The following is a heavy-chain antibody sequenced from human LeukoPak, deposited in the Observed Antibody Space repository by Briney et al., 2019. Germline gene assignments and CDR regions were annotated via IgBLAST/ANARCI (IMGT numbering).Heavy chain of an antibody. Sequence: ASVTVSCTASGYTFTTYYIHWVRQAPGQGLEWMGIINPSGGSTTYAQKFQGRVTMTRDTTTSTVYMELSSLRSDDTALYFCAREAGIGTWIGYCSGDNCRTRFDYWGQGTPVTVSS. CDR3: AREAGIGTWIGYCSGDNCRTRFDY. D-gene: IGHD2-15*01. V-gene: IGHV1-46*01. CDR1: GYTFTTYY. J-gene: IGHJ4*02. CDR2: INPSGGST.